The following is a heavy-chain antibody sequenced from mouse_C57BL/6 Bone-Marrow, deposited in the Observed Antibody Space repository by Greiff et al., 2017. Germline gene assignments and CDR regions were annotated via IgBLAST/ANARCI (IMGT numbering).Heavy chain of an antibody. V-gene: IGHV5-17*01. D-gene: IGHD1-1*01. CDR2: ISSGSSTI. CDR3: ARTGYYYGSSYPGYFDV. CDR1: GFTFSDYG. J-gene: IGHJ1*03. Sequence: EVMLVESGGGLVKPGGSLKLSCAASGFTFSDYGMHWVRQAPEKGLEWVAYISSGSSTIYYADTVKGRFTISRDNAKNTLFLQMTSLRSEDTAMYYCARTGYYYGSSYPGYFDVWGTGTTVTVSS.